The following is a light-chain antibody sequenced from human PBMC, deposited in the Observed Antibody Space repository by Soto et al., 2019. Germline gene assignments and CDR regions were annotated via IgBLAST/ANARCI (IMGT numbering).Light chain of an antibody. CDR1: QGISSA. J-gene: IGKJ5*01. CDR3: QQFNSHPHAIT. Sequence: AIQLTQSPSSLSASVGDRVTITCRASQGISSALAWYQQKPGKAPKLLIYDASSLESGVPSRFSGSGSGTDFTLTISSLQPEDFATYYCQQFNSHPHAITFGQGTRLEIK. V-gene: IGKV1-13*02. CDR2: DAS.